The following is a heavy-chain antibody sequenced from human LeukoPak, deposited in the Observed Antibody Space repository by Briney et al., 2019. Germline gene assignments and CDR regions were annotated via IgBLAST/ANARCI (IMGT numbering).Heavy chain of an antibody. J-gene: IGHJ4*02. Sequence: PGGSLRLSCVVSGFTFRDYSMIWVRQAPGKGLQWVANMKKDGSETKYGDFVKGRFTISRDNAKNSLFLQMNSLRVEDTAVYYCGRHRSGSGTYFIDYWGKGTLVSVSS. D-gene: IGHD3-10*01. CDR3: GRHRSGSGTYFIDY. CDR1: GFTFRDYS. V-gene: IGHV3-7*01. CDR2: MKKDGSET.